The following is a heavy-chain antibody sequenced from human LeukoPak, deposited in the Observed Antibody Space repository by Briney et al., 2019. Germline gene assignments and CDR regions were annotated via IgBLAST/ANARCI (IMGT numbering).Heavy chain of an antibody. CDR2: IYPDDSDT. Sequence: GESLKISCETSGYSFTTYWIGWVRQTPGTGLEWVGAIYPDDSDTRYSPSFQGQVTISADKSVRTAYLQWSSLKASDTAIYYCTRKAGASGNVQWVEPWGQGTLVTVSS. V-gene: IGHV5-51*01. J-gene: IGHJ5*02. CDR1: GYSFTTYW. CDR3: TRKAGASGNVQWVEP. D-gene: IGHD3-10*01.